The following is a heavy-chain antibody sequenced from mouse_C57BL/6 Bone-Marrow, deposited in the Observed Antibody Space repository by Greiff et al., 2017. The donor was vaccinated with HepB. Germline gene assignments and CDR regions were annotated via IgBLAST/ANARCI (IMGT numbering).Heavy chain of an antibody. Sequence: VQVVESGAELVKPGASVKISCKASGYAFSSYWMNWVKQRPGKGLEWIGQIYPGDGDTNYNGKFKGKATLTADKSSSTAYMQLSSLTSEDSAVYFCARRDYAYAMDYWGQGTSVTVSS. CDR3: ARRDYAYAMDY. D-gene: IGHD1-1*01. CDR2: IYPGDGDT. V-gene: IGHV1-80*01. J-gene: IGHJ4*01. CDR1: GYAFSSYW.